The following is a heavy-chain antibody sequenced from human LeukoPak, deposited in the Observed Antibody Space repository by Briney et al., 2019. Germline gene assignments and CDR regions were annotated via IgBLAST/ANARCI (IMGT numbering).Heavy chain of an antibody. D-gene: IGHD6-13*01. V-gene: IGHV4-61*02. CDR3: ARDLAAAGDDAFDI. Sequence: PSETLSLTCTVSGGSISSGSYYWSWIRQPAGKGLEWIGRIYTSGSTNYNPSLKSRVTISVGTSKNQFSLKLSSVTAADTAVYYCARDLAAAGDDAFDIWGQGTMVTVSS. J-gene: IGHJ3*02. CDR2: IYTSGST. CDR1: GGSISSGSYY.